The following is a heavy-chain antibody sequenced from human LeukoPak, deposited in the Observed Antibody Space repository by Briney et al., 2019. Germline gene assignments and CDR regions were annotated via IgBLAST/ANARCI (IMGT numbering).Heavy chain of an antibody. Sequence: SETLTLTCTVSGYSISSGYYWGWIRQPPGKGLEWIGSIYHSGSTYYNPSLKSRVTISVDTSKNQFSLKLSSVTAADTAVYYCARDGPDIVVVPAAILPLDYWGQGTLVTVSS. D-gene: IGHD2-2*02. J-gene: IGHJ4*02. CDR1: GYSISSGYY. V-gene: IGHV4-38-2*02. CDR2: IYHSGST. CDR3: ARDGPDIVVVPAAILPLDY.